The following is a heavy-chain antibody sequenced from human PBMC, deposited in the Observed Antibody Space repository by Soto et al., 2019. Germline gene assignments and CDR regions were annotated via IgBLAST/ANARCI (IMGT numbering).Heavy chain of an antibody. CDR2: IYYSGST. CDR3: AREDPCTDNICTRTFDN. J-gene: IGHJ4*02. Sequence: SETLSLTCTVSGASISSGGYYWNWIRQHPGTGLEWIGYIYYSGSTSYNPSLRSRVSISVDTSKNQFSLNLSSVTAADTAVYFCAREDPCTDNICTRTFDNWGQGTLVTVSS. D-gene: IGHD2-8*02. V-gene: IGHV4-31*03. CDR1: GASISSGGYY.